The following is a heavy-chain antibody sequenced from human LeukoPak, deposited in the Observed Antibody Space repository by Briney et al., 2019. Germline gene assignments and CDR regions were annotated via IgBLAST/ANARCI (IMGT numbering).Heavy chain of an antibody. CDR1: GGSISGYY. D-gene: IGHD2-21*02. J-gene: IGHJ6*02. CDR2: IFYSGST. V-gene: IGHV4-59*12. Sequence: PSETLSLTCTVSGGSISGYYWSWIRQPPGKGLEWIGYIFYSGSTNYNPSLKSRVTMSVDTSKNQFSLKLTSVTAADTAVYYCARDPARWGQQGYYYYGMDVWGQGTTVTVSS. CDR3: ARDPARWGQQGYYYYGMDV.